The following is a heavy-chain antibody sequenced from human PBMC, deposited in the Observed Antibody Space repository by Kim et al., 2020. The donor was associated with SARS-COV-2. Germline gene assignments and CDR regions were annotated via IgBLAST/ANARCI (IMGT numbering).Heavy chain of an antibody. Sequence: ASVKVSCKASGYTFTSYCLHWVRQAPGQSLEWMGWIDVANTNTHYSENFQGRVTISRDTSATTVYIELSSLRSEYTAVYYCARDGRSVDYYFDYWGQGTLVTVSS. V-gene: IGHV1-3*01. CDR3: ARDGRSVDYYFDY. CDR2: IDVANTNT. CDR1: GYTFTSYC. J-gene: IGHJ4*02.